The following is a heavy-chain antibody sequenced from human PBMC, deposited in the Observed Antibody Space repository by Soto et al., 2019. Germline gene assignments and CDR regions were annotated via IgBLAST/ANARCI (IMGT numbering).Heavy chain of an antibody. CDR1: GYTLTELS. J-gene: IGHJ6*02. CDR2: FDPEDGET. CDR3: ATDGYSSSWNYYYYGMDV. D-gene: IGHD6-13*01. V-gene: IGHV1-24*01. Sequence: QVQLVQSGAEVKKPGASEKVSCKVSGYTLTELSMHWVRQAPGKGLEWMGGFDPEDGETIYAQKFQGRVTMTEDTSTDTAYMELSSLRSEDTAVYYCATDGYSSSWNYYYYGMDVWGQGTTVTVSS.